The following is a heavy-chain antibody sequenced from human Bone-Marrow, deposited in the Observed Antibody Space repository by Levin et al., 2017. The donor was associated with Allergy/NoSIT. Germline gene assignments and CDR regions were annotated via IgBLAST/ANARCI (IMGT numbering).Heavy chain of an antibody. D-gene: IGHD2-8*02. CDR2: LHHSGNT. CDR3: ASHRFTGAEGKDAFDM. J-gene: IGHJ3*02. CDR1: SGSVSHYF. V-gene: IGHV4-59*02. Sequence: SQTLSLTCSVSSGSVSHYFWSWIRQPPGKALEWIGYLHHSGNTYYNPSLKSRVTTSVDTSKNQFSLNLTSVTAADTAMYYCASHRFTGAEGKDAFDMWGQGTLVTVSS.